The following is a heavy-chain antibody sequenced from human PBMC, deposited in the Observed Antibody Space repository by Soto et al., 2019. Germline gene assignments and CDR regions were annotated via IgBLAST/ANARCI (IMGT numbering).Heavy chain of an antibody. CDR1: GGSISSSSYY. J-gene: IGHJ4*02. Sequence: SETLSLTCTVSGGSISSSSYYWGWIRQPPGKGLEWIGSIYYSGSTYYNPSLKSRVTISVDTSKNQFSLKLSSVTAADTAVYYCAPYYYDSSGYYTNDYWGQGTLVTVSS. CDR3: APYYYDSSGYYTNDY. CDR2: IYYSGST. V-gene: IGHV4-39*01. D-gene: IGHD3-22*01.